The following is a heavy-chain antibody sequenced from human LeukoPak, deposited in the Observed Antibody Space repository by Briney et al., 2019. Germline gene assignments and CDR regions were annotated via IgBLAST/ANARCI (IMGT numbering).Heavy chain of an antibody. CDR3: ARVIVGATPFPFDY. V-gene: IGHV3-74*01. D-gene: IGHD1-26*01. CDR1: GFTFSSYW. Sequence: GGSLRLSCAASGFTFSSYWAHWVRQAPGKGLVWVSRINSDGSSTSYADSVKGRFTISRDNAKNTLYLQMNSLRAEDTAVYYCARVIVGATPFPFDYWGQGTLVTVSS. CDR2: INSDGSST. J-gene: IGHJ4*02.